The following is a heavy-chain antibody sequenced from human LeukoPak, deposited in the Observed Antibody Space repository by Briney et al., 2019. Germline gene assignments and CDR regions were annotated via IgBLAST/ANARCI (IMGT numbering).Heavy chain of an antibody. V-gene: IGHV3-23*01. J-gene: IGHJ4*02. Sequence: GGSLRLSCAASGFTFSSYALSWVRQAPGKGLEWVSAISGSGGSTYYADSVKGRFTISRDNSKNTLYLQMNSLRAEDTAVYYCAKPSDDFWSGFDYWGQGTLVTVSS. CDR2: ISGSGGST. CDR1: GFTFSSYA. CDR3: AKPSDDFWSGFDY. D-gene: IGHD3-3*01.